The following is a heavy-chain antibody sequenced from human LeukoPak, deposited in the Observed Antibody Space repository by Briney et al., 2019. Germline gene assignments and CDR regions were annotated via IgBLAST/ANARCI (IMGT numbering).Heavy chain of an antibody. CDR3: ARGTASSIAARTRWFDP. V-gene: IGHV3-21*01. J-gene: IGHJ5*02. CDR1: GFTFSSYS. Sequence: GSLRLSCAASGFTFSSYSMNWVRQAPGKGLEWVSSISSSSSYIYYADSVKGRFTISRDNAKNSLYLQMNSLRAEDTAVYYCARGTASSIAARTRWFDPWGQGTLVTVSS. D-gene: IGHD6-6*01. CDR2: ISSSSSYI.